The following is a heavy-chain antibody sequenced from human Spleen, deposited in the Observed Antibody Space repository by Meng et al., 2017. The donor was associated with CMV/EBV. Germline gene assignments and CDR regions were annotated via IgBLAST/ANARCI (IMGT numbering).Heavy chain of an antibody. V-gene: IGHV4-59*08. Sequence: SETLSLTCTLSGGSISSYYWTWIRQSPGKGLEWIGYIYYSGSTNYNPSLKSRVTMSVDTSKKQFSLKLSSVTAADTAVYYCARRRGMDVWGQGTTVTVSS. CDR3: ARRRGMDV. J-gene: IGHJ6*02. CDR2: IYYSGST. CDR1: GGSISSYY.